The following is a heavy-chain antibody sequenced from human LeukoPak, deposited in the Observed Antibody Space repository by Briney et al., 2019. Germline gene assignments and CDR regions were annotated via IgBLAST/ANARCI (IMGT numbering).Heavy chain of an antibody. CDR3: TRGIGYTYGWSD. CDR2: MRRITSGGTT. J-gene: IGHJ4*02. CDR1: GFPFTDYA. V-gene: IGHV3-49*03. D-gene: IGHD5-18*01. Sequence: PGRSLRLSCVTSGFPFTDYAISWFRQAPGKGLEGGGLMRRITSGGTTDSAASVKGRFTISQDNSKTIAYQQMNSLESEDTAMYYCTRGIGYTYGWSDWGQGTLVTVSS.